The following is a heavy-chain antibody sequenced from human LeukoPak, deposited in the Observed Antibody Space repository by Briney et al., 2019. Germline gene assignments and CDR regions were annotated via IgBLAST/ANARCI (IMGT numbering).Heavy chain of an antibody. Sequence: GGSLRLSCAASGFTFSSYAMSWVRQAPGKGLEWVSAISGSGGSTYYADSVKGRFTISRDNSKNTLYLQMNSLRAEDTAVYYCAKDDPPQYYDFWSGYYEADYYYGMDVWGQGTTVTVSS. CDR1: GFTFSSYA. D-gene: IGHD3-3*01. CDR3: AKDDPPQYYDFWSGYYEADYYYGMDV. V-gene: IGHV3-23*01. J-gene: IGHJ6*02. CDR2: ISGSGGST.